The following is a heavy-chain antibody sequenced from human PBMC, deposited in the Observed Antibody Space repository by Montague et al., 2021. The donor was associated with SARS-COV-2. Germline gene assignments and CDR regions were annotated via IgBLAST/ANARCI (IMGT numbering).Heavy chain of an antibody. V-gene: IGHV6-1*01. CDR1: GDSVSSHSAA. CDR3: SRGSQVGSWPPTDSGMDV. J-gene: IGHJ6*02. D-gene: IGHD6-13*01. CDR2: TYYRSKWHN. Sequence: CAISGDSVSSHSAAWKWIRQSPSRGLEWLGRTYYRSKWHNDYAESVRSRITINPYTSKNQNPLQLNSVTPEDTAAYYCSRGSQVGSWPPTDSGMDVWGQGTKVTVSS.